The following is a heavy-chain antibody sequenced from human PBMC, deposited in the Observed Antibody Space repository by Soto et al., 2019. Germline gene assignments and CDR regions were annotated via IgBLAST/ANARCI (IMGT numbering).Heavy chain of an antibody. D-gene: IGHD6-19*01. CDR1: GDSLRGQS. CDR2: LDQSGGT. J-gene: IGHJ6*02. V-gene: IGHV4-34*01. CDR3: AREDSYGWSGESLDV. Sequence: QVQLQQWGAGLLKASETLSLTCAVVGDSLRGQSWNWIRQSPGKGLEWIGELDQSGGTNYNPSLKSRAIISDDTSNTQFSLTLTSVTAADTAVYYCAREDSYGWSGESLDVWGQGTTVTVSS.